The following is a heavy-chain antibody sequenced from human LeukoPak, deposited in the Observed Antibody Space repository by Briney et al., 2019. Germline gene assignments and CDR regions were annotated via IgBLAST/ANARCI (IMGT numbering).Heavy chain of an antibody. CDR3: ARKTDSGGQGDY. J-gene: IGHJ4*02. CDR2: TVGSRPDT. CDR1: GFTFTNYA. D-gene: IGHD3-22*01. V-gene: IGHV3-23*01. Sequence: GALRLSCAASGFTFTNYAMSWVRQTPGKGLEWVSATVGSRPDTYHADSVKGRFTISRENSKNRLYLQMNSLRAEDTAVYYCARKTDSGGQGDYWGPGTLVTVSS.